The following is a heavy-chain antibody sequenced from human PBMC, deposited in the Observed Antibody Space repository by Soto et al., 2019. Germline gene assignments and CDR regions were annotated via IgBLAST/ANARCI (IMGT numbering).Heavy chain of an antibody. J-gene: IGHJ3*02. Sequence: QVQLVQSGAEVKKTGASVKVSCKASGYTFTSYDINWVRQATGQGLEWMGWMNPNSGNTGYAQKFQGRVTMTRNTSIRRDYMELRSLRSEDTAVYYCARGGYSSSSDDAFDIWGQGTMVTVSS. CDR2: MNPNSGNT. CDR3: ARGGYSSSSDDAFDI. CDR1: GYTFTSYD. D-gene: IGHD6-6*01. V-gene: IGHV1-8*01.